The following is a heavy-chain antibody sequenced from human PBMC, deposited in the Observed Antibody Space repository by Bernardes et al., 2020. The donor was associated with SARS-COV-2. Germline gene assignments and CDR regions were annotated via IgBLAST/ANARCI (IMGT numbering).Heavy chain of an antibody. CDR2: ISAYNGNT. D-gene: IGHD4-17*01. CDR1: GYTLSSFG. V-gene: IGHV1-18*01. CDR3: ARDNLRYGDLRVGFDY. J-gene: IGHJ4*02. Sequence: ASVKVSCKASGYTLSSFGISWVRQDPGQGLEWMGWISAYNGNTNYEQKLQGRVTMTTDRSTATAYMELRSLRSDDTAVYYCARDNLRYGDLRVGFDYWGQGTLVTVPS.